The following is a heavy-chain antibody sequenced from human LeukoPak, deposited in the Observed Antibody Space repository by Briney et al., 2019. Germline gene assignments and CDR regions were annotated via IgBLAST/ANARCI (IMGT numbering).Heavy chain of an antibody. J-gene: IGHJ4*02. CDR2: ISGSGGST. CDR3: AKDRRSIVVARYYFAY. Sequence: GGSLRLSCAASGFTFSSYAMRWVRQAPGKGLEWVSAISGSGGSTYYADSVKGRFTISRDNSKNTLYLQMNSLRAEDTAVYYCAKDRRSIVVARYYFAYWGQGTLVTVSS. D-gene: IGHD3-22*01. CDR1: GFTFSSYA. V-gene: IGHV3-23*01.